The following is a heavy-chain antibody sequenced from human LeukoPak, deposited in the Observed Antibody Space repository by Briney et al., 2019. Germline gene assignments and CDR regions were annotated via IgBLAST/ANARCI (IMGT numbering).Heavy chain of an antibody. D-gene: IGHD4-17*01. CDR3: ARDYGDHVGYFDL. J-gene: IGHJ2*01. CDR2: INHSGST. CDR1: GGSFSGYY. Sequence: SETLSLTCAVYGGSFSGYYWSWIRQPPGKGLEWIGEINHSGSTNYNPSLKSRVTISVDTSKNQFSLKLSSVTAADTAVYYCARDYGDHVGYFDLWGRGTLVTVSS. V-gene: IGHV4-34*01.